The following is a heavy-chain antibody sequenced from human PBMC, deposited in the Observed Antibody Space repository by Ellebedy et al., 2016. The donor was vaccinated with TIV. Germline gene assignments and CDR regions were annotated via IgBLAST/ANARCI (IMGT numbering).Heavy chain of an antibody. V-gene: IGHV4-59*08. Sequence: MPSETLSLTCTVSGGSISSYYWSWIRQPPGKGLEWIGYIYYSGSTNYNPSPKSRVTIPVDTSNNQVSLKLSSVTAADTAVYYCATQDYYYDSSGYWNWGQGTLVTVSS. CDR3: ATQDYYYDSSGYWN. J-gene: IGHJ4*02. D-gene: IGHD3-22*01. CDR1: GGSISSYY. CDR2: IYYSGST.